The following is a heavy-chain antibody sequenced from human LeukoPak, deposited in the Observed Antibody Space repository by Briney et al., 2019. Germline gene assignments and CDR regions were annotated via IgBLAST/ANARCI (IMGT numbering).Heavy chain of an antibody. CDR2: IYYSGST. CDR3: ARDLVVPAAIGWFDP. D-gene: IGHD2-2*01. J-gene: IGHJ5*02. V-gene: IGHV4-59*01. CDR1: GGSISSYY. Sequence: SETLSLTCTVSGGSISSYYWSWIRQPPGKGLEWIGYIYYSGSTNYNPSLKSRVTISVDTSKSQFSLKLSSVTAADTAVYYCARDLVVPAAIGWFDPWGQGTLVTVSS.